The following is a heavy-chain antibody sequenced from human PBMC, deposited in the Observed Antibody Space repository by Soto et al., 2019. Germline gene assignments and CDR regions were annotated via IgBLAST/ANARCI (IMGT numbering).Heavy chain of an antibody. CDR2: ILHTGGN. CDR3: ARLQFGEGFAY. Sequence: TLSLPCAVSGGSLSGGCFSWSWIRQPPGKGLEWIGYILHTGGNQYNQSLKSRVSMSVDKSKNQFSLNMTSVTAAATAVYYCARLQFGEGFAYWGQGALVTVSS. J-gene: IGHJ4*02. V-gene: IGHV4-30-2*01. CDR1: GGSLSGGCFS. D-gene: IGHD3-10*01.